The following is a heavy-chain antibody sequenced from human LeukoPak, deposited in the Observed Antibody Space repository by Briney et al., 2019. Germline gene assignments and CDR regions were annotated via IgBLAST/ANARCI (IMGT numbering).Heavy chain of an antibody. CDR2: INPSGGST. CDR3: ASNLLSDYMDV. CDR1: GYTFTSYY. J-gene: IGHJ6*03. V-gene: IGHV1-46*01. Sequence: ASVNVSCQASGYTFTSYYMHWVRQAPGRGLDWMGIINPSGGSTSYAQKFQGRVTMTRDMSTSTVYMELSSLRSEDTAVYYCASNLLSDYMDVWGKGTTVTVSS.